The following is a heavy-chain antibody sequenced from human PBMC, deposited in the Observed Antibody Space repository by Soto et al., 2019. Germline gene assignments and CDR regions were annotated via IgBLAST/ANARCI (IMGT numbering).Heavy chain of an antibody. CDR1: GFTFSSYA. CDR2: ISGSGGST. CDR3: AKPKGSHGDTVVVVAATGY. V-gene: IGHV3-23*01. Sequence: EVQLLESGGGLVQPGGSLRLSCAASGFTFSSYAMSWVRQAPGKGLEWVSAISGSGGSTYYADSVKGRFTISRDNSKNTLYLQMNSLRAEDTAVYYCAKPKGSHGDTVVVVAATGYWGQGTLVTVSS. D-gene: IGHD2-15*01. J-gene: IGHJ4*02.